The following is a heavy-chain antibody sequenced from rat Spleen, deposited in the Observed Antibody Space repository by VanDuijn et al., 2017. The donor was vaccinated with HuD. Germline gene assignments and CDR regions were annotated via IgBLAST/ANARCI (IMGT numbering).Heavy chain of an antibody. D-gene: IGHD1-3*01. J-gene: IGHJ4*01. CDR3: AKLGSYRVMDA. CDR1: GFTFSDYN. CDR2: ISYDGSST. V-gene: IGHV5-7*01. Sequence: EVQLVESGGGLVQPGRSLKLSCAASGFTFSDYNMAWVRQAPKKGLEWVATISYDGSSTYYRDSVKGRFTISRDNAKSTLYLQMNSLRSEDTATYYCAKLGSYRVMDAWGQGVSVTVSS.